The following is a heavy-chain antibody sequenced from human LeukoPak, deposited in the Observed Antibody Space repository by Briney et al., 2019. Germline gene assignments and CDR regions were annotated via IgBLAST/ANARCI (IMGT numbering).Heavy chain of an antibody. J-gene: IGHJ3*02. D-gene: IGHD4-17*01. CDR3: ARDVSVTNAFDI. CDR2: ISYDGSNK. CDR1: GFTFSSYE. V-gene: IGHV3-30-3*01. Sequence: PGGSLRLSCAASGFTFSSYEMNWVRQAPGKGLEWVAVISYDGSNKYYADSVKGRFTISRDNSKNTLYLQMNSLRAEDTAVYYCARDVSVTNAFDIWGQGTMVTVSS.